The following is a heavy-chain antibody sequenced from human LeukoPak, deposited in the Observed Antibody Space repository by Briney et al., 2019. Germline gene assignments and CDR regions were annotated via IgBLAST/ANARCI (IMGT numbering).Heavy chain of an antibody. CDR1: GFPFSSYS. V-gene: IGHV3-7*03. J-gene: IGHJ4*02. Sequence: GGSLRLSCAASGFPFSSYSMTWVRQAPGKGLEWVANIKPDGTTKFYVDSVKGRFTISRDNALNSLYLQMNSLRAEDTAIYYCARSIPYGTTWYGRSDYWGQGALVTVSS. CDR3: ARSIPYGTTWYGRSDY. D-gene: IGHD6-13*01. CDR2: IKPDGTTK.